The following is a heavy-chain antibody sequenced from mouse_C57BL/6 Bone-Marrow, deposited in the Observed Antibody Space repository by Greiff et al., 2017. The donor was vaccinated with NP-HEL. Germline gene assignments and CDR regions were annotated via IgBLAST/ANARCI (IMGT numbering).Heavy chain of an antibody. J-gene: IGHJ4*01. D-gene: IGHD2-2*01. V-gene: IGHV1-4*01. CDR3: ARGEIYYGDDGYYAMDY. CDR1: GYTFTSYT. CDR2: INPSSGYT. Sequence: QVQLQQSGAELARPGASVKMSCKASGYTFTSYTMHWVKQRPGQGLEWIGYINPSSGYTKYNQKFKDKATLTADKSSSTAYMQLSSLTSEDSAVYYCARGEIYYGDDGYYAMDYWGQGTSVTVSS.